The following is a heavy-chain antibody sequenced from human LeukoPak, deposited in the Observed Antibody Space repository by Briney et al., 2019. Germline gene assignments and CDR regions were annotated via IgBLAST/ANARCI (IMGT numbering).Heavy chain of an antibody. CDR1: GFTVSSNY. Sequence: KPGGSLRLSCAASGFTVSSNYMSWIRQAPGKGLEWVSYISRSSSYTNYADSVKGRFTISRDNAKNMIYLQMSSLRPEDTAVYYCLKAPNSGWYSPWFDPWGQGILVTVS. CDR3: LKAPNSGWYSPWFDP. J-gene: IGHJ5*02. V-gene: IGHV3-11*06. D-gene: IGHD6-19*01. CDR2: ISRSSSYT.